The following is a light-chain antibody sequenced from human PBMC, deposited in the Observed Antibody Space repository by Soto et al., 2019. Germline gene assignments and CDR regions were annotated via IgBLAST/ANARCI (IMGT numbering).Light chain of an antibody. J-gene: IGKJ1*01. Sequence: DIQMTQSPSSLSASVGDRVTITCRASQDISNYIVWYQQKPGKVPKLLIYAASTLQSGVPSRFSGGGSGTDFTLTISSLQPEDVATYFCKKYGGEFGQGTKVEI. CDR1: QDISNY. V-gene: IGKV1-27*01. CDR3: KKYGGE. CDR2: AAS.